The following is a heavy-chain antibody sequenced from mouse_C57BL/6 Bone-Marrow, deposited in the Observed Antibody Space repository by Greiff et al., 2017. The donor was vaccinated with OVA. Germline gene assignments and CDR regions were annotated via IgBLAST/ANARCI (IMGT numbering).Heavy chain of an antibody. J-gene: IGHJ4*01. V-gene: IGHV5-17*01. CDR2: ISSGSSTI. D-gene: IGHD2-3*01. CDR3: ARADGHYAMDY. CDR1: GFTFSDYG. Sequence: EVKLVESGGGLVKPGGSLKLSCAASGFTFSDYGMHWVRQAPEKGLEWVAYISSGSSTIYYADTVKGRFTISRDNAKNTLFLQMTRLRSEDTAMYYCARADGHYAMDYWGQGTSVTVSS.